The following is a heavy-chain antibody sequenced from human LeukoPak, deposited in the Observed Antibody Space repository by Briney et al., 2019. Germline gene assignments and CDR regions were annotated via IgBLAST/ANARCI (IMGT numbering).Heavy chain of an antibody. CDR2: INPVSGGT. Sequence: ASVKVSCKASGYTFTDYCFHWVRQAPGQGLEWMGWINPVSGGTKYAQKFQGRVTMTRDTSVTTAYMELSRLRSDDTAIYYCAREGGLLTTGQYYYCLDVWGKGTTVTVSS. CDR3: AREGGLLTTGQYYYCLDV. V-gene: IGHV1-2*02. J-gene: IGHJ6*03. D-gene: IGHD3-9*01. CDR1: GYTFTDYC.